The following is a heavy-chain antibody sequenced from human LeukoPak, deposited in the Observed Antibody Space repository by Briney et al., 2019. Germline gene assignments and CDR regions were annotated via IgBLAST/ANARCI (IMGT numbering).Heavy chain of an antibody. V-gene: IGHV3-23*01. Sequence: PGGSLRLSCAASGFTFSSYAMSWVRQAPGKGLEWVSAISGSGGSTYYADSVKGRFTISRDNAKNSLYLQMNSLRAEDTAVYYCARDRRNGSSWYSDYWGQGTLVTVSS. CDR1: GFTFSSYA. CDR2: ISGSGGST. J-gene: IGHJ4*02. CDR3: ARDRRNGSSWYSDY. D-gene: IGHD6-13*01.